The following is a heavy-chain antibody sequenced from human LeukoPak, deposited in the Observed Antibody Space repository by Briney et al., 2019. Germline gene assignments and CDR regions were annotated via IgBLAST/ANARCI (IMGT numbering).Heavy chain of an antibody. V-gene: IGHV4-34*01. CDR2: INHSGST. D-gene: IGHD3-22*01. CDR1: GGSFSGYY. Sequence: PSETLSLTCAVYGGSFSGYYWSWIRQPPGKGLEWIGEINHSGSTNYNPSLKSRVTISVDTSKNQFSLKLSSVTAADTAVYYCARLDYYDSSSGAFDIWGQGTMVTVSS. CDR3: ARLDYYDSSSGAFDI. J-gene: IGHJ3*02.